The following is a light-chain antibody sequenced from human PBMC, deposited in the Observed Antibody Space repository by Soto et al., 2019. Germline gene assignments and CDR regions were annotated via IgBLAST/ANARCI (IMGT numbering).Light chain of an antibody. CDR2: GAS. Sequence: EIVLTQSPGTLSLSPGESVTLSCRASQSINNNYLAWYQHKPGQAPRLIVYGASARATGIPDRFSGSGSGTDFTLTISRLEPEDFAVYYCQQYSSLYTFGQGTKLEIK. V-gene: IGKV3-20*01. J-gene: IGKJ2*01. CDR3: QQYSSLYT. CDR1: QSINNNY.